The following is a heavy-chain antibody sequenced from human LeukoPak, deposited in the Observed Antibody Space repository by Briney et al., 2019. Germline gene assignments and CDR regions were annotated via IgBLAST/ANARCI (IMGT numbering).Heavy chain of an antibody. CDR1: GGSISSGNYY. V-gene: IGHV4-31*03. J-gene: IGHJ4*02. CDR3: ATRTYYYDSSGYYYEG. D-gene: IGHD3-22*01. CDR2: IHYSGST. Sequence: SETLSLTCTVSGGSISSGNYYWTWIRQHPGKGLECIGYIHYSGSTYYNPSLKSRVTISVDTSKNQFSLNLSSVTAADTAVYYCATRTYYYDSSGYYYEGWGQGTLVTVSS.